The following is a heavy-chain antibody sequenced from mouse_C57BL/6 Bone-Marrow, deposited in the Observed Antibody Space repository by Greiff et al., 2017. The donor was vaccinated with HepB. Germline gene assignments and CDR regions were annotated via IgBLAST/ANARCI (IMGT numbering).Heavy chain of an antibody. CDR2: IYPRSGNT. V-gene: IGHV1-81*01. D-gene: IGHD1-1*01. Sequence: QVQLKQSGAELARPGASVKLSCKASGYTFTSYGISWVKQRTGQGLEWIGEIYPRSGNTYYNEKFKGKATLTADKSSSTAYMELRSLTSEDSAVYFCARRVSPFITTVVAPMDYWGQGTSVTVSS. J-gene: IGHJ4*01. CDR3: ARRVSPFITTVVAPMDY. CDR1: GYTFTSYG.